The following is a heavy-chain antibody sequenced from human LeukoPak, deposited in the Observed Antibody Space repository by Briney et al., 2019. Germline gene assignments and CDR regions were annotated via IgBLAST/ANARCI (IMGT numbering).Heavy chain of an antibody. CDR3: ARDPRREYYFDY. CDR2: IYYSGST. D-gene: IGHD3-10*01. Sequence: SETLSLTCTVSGGSVSSYYWSWIRQPPGKGLEWIGYIYYSGSTNYNPSLKSRVTISVDTSKNQFSLKLSSVTAADTAVYYCARDPRREYYFDYWGQGTLVTVSS. CDR1: GGSVSSYY. V-gene: IGHV4-59*02. J-gene: IGHJ4*02.